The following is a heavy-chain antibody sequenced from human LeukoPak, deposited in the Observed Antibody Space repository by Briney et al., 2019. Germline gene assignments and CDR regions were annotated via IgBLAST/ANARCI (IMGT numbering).Heavy chain of an antibody. CDR3: AREAYGIFGVVPLY. Sequence: PGGSLRLSCAASGFTFSSYWMHWVRQAPGKGLVWVSRINTDGSSTSYADSVKGRFTISRDNAKNTLYLQMNSLRAEDTAVCYCAREAYGIFGVVPLYWGQGTLVTVSS. D-gene: IGHD3-3*01. V-gene: IGHV3-74*01. CDR1: GFTFSSYW. J-gene: IGHJ4*02. CDR2: INTDGSST.